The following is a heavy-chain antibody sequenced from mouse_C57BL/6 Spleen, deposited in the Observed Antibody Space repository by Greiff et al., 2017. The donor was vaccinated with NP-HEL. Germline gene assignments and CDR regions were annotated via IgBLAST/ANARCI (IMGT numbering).Heavy chain of an antibody. CDR3: AREGLTGTQGYFDY. D-gene: IGHD4-1*01. J-gene: IGHJ2*01. CDR1: GFTFSSYA. V-gene: IGHV5-4*01. CDR2: ISDGGSYT. Sequence: VQLKESGGGLVKPGGSLKLSCAASGFTFSSYAMSWVRQTPEKRLEGVATISDGGSYTYYPDNVKGRFTISRDNAKNNLYLQMSHLKSEDTAMYYCAREGLTGTQGYFDYWGQGTTLTVSS.